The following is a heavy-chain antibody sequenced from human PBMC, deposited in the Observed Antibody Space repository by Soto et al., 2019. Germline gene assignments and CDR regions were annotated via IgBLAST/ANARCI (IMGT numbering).Heavy chain of an antibody. J-gene: IGHJ3*02. CDR1: GFTFISYW. CDR3: AREIIAVAGTGDAFVI. CDR2: IKQDGSEK. Sequence: EVQLVESGGGLVQPGGSLRLSCAASGFTFISYWMSWFRQAPGKGLEWVANIKQDGSEKYYVDSVKGRFTISRDNAKNSLYLQRNSLRAEDTAVYYCAREIIAVAGTGDAFVIWVKGTMVTVSS. V-gene: IGHV3-7*01. D-gene: IGHD6-19*01.